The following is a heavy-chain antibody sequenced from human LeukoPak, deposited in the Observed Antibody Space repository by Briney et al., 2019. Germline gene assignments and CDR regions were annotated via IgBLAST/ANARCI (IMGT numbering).Heavy chain of an antibody. V-gene: IGHV3-11*04. J-gene: IGHJ5*02. CDR2: ISSSGSTI. CDR1: GFTFSDYY. CDR3: ATLNAVAGVNWFDP. Sequence: GGSLRLSCAASGFTFSDYYMSWIRQAPGKGLEWVSYISSSGSTIYYADSVKGRFTISRDNAKNSLYLQMNSLRAEDTAVYYCATLNAVAGVNWFDPWGQGTLVTVSS. D-gene: IGHD6-19*01.